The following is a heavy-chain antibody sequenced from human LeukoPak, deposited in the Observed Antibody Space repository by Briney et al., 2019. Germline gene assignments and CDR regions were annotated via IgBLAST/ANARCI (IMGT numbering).Heavy chain of an antibody. CDR1: GNTFTNYY. CDR2: INPSAGTT. V-gene: IGHV1-46*01. CDR3: ARDISARDEAWWFDP. J-gene: IGHJ5*02. Sequence: GASVKVSCKASGNTFTNYYMHWVRQAPGQGLEWMGIINPSAGTTTYAQKFQGRVTLTRDLSTSTDYLELRSLRSEDTAVYYCARDISARDEAWWFDPWGQGTLVTVSS. D-gene: IGHD5-24*01.